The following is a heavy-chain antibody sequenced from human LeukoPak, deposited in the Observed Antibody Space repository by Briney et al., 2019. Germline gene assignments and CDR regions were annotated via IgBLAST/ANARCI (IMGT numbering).Heavy chain of an antibody. J-gene: IGHJ4*02. D-gene: IGHD6-13*01. Sequence: GGSLRLSCAASGFTFSSYWMSWVRQAPGKGLEWVANIKQDGSEKYYVDSVKGRFTISRDNAKSSLYLQMNSLRAEDTAVYYCVGQASSSWYYFDYWGQGTLVTVSS. CDR2: IKQDGSEK. CDR1: GFTFSSYW. CDR3: VGQASSSWYYFDY. V-gene: IGHV3-7*01.